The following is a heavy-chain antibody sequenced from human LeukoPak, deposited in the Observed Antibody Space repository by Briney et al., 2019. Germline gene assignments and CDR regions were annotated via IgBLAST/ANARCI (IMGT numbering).Heavy chain of an antibody. CDR2: IYSGGST. CDR1: GFTVSGNY. Sequence: GGSLRLSCAASGFTVSGNYMTWVRQVSGKGLEWVSVIYSGGSTYYTDSVQGRFSISRDNSQNTLYLQMNSLRAEDTAVYYCAAPLTVIPYWGQGTLVTVSS. D-gene: IGHD4-17*01. V-gene: IGHV3-66*01. CDR3: AAPLTVIPY. J-gene: IGHJ4*02.